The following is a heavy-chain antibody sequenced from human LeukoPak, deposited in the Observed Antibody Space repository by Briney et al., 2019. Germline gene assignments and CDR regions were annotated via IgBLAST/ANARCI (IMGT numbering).Heavy chain of an antibody. Sequence: PSETLSLTWTVSGGSISSYYWSWIRQPAGKGLEWIGRIYTSGSTNYNPSLKSRVTMSVDTSKNQFSLKLSSVTAADTAVYYCARAKTYYDILTGYPNGWNWFDPWGQGTLVTVSS. V-gene: IGHV4-4*07. CDR1: GGSISSYY. CDR3: ARAKTYYDILTGYPNGWNWFDP. D-gene: IGHD3-9*01. J-gene: IGHJ5*02. CDR2: IYTSGST.